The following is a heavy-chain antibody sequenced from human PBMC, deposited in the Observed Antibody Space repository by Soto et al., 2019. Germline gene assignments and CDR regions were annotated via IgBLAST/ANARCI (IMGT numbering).Heavy chain of an antibody. V-gene: IGHV3-11*01. CDR1: GFTFSDYY. Sequence: QEQLAESGGGLVKPGGSLRLSCAASGFTFSDYYMSWIRQAPGKGLEWVSYISSSGSTIYYADSVKGRCTISRDNAKNSLFLQMTRPRAKDAAVYYCATQPSPYGDYGYVDLLGRGPVVTVSS. J-gene: IGHJ2*01. CDR3: ATQPSPYGDYGYVDL. CDR2: ISSSGSTI. D-gene: IGHD2-2*01.